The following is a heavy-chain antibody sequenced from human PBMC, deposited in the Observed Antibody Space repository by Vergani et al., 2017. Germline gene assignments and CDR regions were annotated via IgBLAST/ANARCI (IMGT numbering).Heavy chain of an antibody. V-gene: IGHV3-30*18. Sequence: VQLVESGGGVVQPGRSLRLSCAASGFTFSSYGMHWVRQAPGKGLEWVAVISYDGSNKYYADSVKGRFTISRDNSKYTLYLQMNSLRAEDTAVYYCAKDRDTIFGVVNIDYWGQGTLVTVSS. CDR3: AKDRDTIFGVVNIDY. CDR1: GFTFSSYG. CDR2: ISYDGSNK. D-gene: IGHD3-3*01. J-gene: IGHJ4*02.